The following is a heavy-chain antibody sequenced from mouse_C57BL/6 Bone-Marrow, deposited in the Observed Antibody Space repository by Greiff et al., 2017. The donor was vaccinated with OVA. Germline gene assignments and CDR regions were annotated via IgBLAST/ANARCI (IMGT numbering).Heavy chain of an antibody. D-gene: IGHD1-1*01. Sequence: QVTLKVSGPGILQSSQTLSLTCSFSGFSLSTSGMGVSWIRQPSGKGLEWLAHIYWDDDKRFNPSLKSRLTFSKDTSRNQVFLKITSVETADTATYYCARSAYYYGSSYPFFYYAMDYWGQGTSVTVSS. J-gene: IGHJ4*01. CDR1: GFSLSTSGMG. CDR2: IYWDDDK. V-gene: IGHV8-12*01. CDR3: ARSAYYYGSSYPFFYYAMDY.